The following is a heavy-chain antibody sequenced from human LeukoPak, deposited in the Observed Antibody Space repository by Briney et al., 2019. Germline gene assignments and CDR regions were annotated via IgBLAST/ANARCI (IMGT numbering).Heavy chain of an antibody. D-gene: IGHD4-17*01. CDR2: ISYDGSNK. J-gene: IGHJ6*02. Sequence: GGSLRLSCAASGFTFSSYGMHWVRQAPGKGLEWVAVISYDGSNKYYADSVKGRFTISRDNSKNTLYLQMNSLRAEDTAVYYCAKEGYGDYADGMDVWGQGTTVTVSS. CDR3: AKEGYGDYADGMDV. CDR1: GFTFSSYG. V-gene: IGHV3-30*18.